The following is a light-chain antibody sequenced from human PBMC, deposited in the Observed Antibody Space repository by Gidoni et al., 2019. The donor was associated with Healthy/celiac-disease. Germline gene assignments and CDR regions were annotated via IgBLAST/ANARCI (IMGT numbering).Light chain of an antibody. CDR3: SSYAGSNNFDV. Sequence: QSALTPPPPASGSPGQSATISCTGTSSDVGGYNYVSWYQQHPGKAPKLMIYEVSKRPSGVPERFSGSKSGNTASLTVSGLQAEDEADYYCSSYAGSNNFDVFGTGTKVTVL. V-gene: IGLV2-8*01. CDR2: EVS. CDR1: SSDVGGYNY. J-gene: IGLJ1*01.